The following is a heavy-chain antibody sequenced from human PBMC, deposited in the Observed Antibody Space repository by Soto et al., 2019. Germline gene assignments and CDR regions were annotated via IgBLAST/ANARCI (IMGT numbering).Heavy chain of an antibody. D-gene: IGHD6-6*01. Sequence: GESLKISCKGSGYNFTSYWIGWVRQVPGKGLEWMGIIYPGDSDTRYSPSFQGQVTISADKSLSTAYLQWSSLTASDTAMYYWAGQTIAARPNGFDPGGQGTLVTVSS. CDR3: AGQTIAARPNGFDP. J-gene: IGHJ5*02. CDR1: GYNFTSYW. V-gene: IGHV5-51*01. CDR2: IYPGDSDT.